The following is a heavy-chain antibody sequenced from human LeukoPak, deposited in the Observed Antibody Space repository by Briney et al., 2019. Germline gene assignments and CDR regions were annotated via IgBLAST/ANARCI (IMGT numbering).Heavy chain of an antibody. D-gene: IGHD1-26*01. V-gene: IGHV4-30-4*01. Sequence: PSETLSLTCTVSGGTISSGDYYWSWIRQPPGKGLEWIGYIYYSGSTYYNPSLKSRVTISVDRSKNQFSLKLSSVTAADTAVYYCARVSSAYFDYWGQGTLVTVSS. CDR2: IYYSGST. CDR1: GGTISSGDYY. J-gene: IGHJ4*02. CDR3: ARVSSAYFDY.